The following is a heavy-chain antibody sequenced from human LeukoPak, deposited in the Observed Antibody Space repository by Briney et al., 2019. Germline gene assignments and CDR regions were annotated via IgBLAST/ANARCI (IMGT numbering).Heavy chain of an antibody. CDR2: IYTSGST. Sequence: SETLSLTCTVSGGSISSGSYYWSWIRQPAGKGLEWIGRIYTSGSTNYNPSLKSRVTISVDTSKNQFSLKLSSVTAADTAVYYCARETQLWLRGRMGYFDYWGQGTLVAVSS. CDR1: GGSISSGSYY. CDR3: ARETQLWLRGRMGYFDY. V-gene: IGHV4-61*02. J-gene: IGHJ4*02. D-gene: IGHD5-18*01.